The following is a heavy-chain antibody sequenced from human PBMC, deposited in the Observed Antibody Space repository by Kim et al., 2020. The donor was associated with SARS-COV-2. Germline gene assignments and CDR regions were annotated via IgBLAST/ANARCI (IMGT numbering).Heavy chain of an antibody. J-gene: IGHJ4*02. D-gene: IGHD5-12*01. V-gene: IGHV4-30-2*05. CDR3: AREGGRFIVATRRYFDY. Sequence: KSRVTISVDTSKNQFSLKLSSVTAADTAVYYCAREGGRFIVATRRYFDYWGQGTLVTVSS.